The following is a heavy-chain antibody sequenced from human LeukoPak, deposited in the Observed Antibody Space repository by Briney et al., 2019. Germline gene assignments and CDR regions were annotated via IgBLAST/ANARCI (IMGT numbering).Heavy chain of an antibody. J-gene: IGHJ4*02. D-gene: IGHD5-18*01. CDR3: AREGVTSSFDY. CDR1: GYTSTGYY. CDR2: INPNSGGT. V-gene: IGHV1-2*02. Sequence: ASVKVSCKASGYTSTGYYMHWVRQAPGQGLELMGSINPNSGGTNYAQKFQGRVTLTRDTSISTAYMELSSLRSDDTALYYCAREGVTSSFDYWGQGTLVTVSS.